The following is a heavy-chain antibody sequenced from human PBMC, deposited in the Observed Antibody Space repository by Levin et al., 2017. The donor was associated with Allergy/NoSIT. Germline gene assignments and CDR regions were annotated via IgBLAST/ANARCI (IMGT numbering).Heavy chain of an antibody. Sequence: ASVKVSCKTSGYTFTDYYMHWLRQAPGQGLEWMGWINPNTGGTNYAQKFQCRVTMTRDTSISTAYMELTRVRSDDTAVYYCARDLRESYYDSSGYCDYWGQGTLVTVSS. CDR2: INPNTGGT. V-gene: IGHV1-2*02. D-gene: IGHD3-22*01. CDR1: GYTFTDYY. CDR3: ARDLRESYYDSSGYCDY. J-gene: IGHJ4*02.